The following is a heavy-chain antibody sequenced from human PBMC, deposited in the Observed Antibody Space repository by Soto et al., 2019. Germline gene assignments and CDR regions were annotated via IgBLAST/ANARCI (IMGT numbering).Heavy chain of an antibody. Sequence: GGSLRLSCAASGFSFSCFEMRWVRQAAGKGLEWVSGISDSGGRTYYADSVKGRFAISRDNSNNTLYLQMNSLRAEDTAVYYCAKDYYYYGTDVWGQGTTVTVSS. CDR2: ISDSGGRT. CDR1: GFSFSCFE. V-gene: IGHV3-23*01. J-gene: IGHJ6*02. CDR3: AKDYYYYGTDV.